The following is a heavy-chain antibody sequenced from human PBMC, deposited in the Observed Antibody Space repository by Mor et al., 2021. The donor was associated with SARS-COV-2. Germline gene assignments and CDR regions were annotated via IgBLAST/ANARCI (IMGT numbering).Heavy chain of an antibody. CDR3: ARGDEVSSSWHCFDY. V-gene: IGHV3-30*01. Sequence: SGKYYADSVKGRFTISRDNAKNTLYVQMNSLRVEDTAVYYCARGDEVSSSWHCFDYWGQGNLVTVSS. CDR2: SGK. D-gene: IGHD6-13*01. J-gene: IGHJ4*02.